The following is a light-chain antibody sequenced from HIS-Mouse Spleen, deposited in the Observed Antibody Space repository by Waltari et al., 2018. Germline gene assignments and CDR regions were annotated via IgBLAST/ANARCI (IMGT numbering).Light chain of an antibody. CDR1: SSNIGSNT. CDR3: AAWDDSLNGYV. J-gene: IGLJ1*01. CDR2: SNK. Sequence: QSVLTQPPSASGTPGQRVTISCSGSSSNIGSNTVNWYQQLPGTAPKLLIHSNKQRPSGVPDRFSGSKSGTSASLAISGLQSEDEADYYCAAWDDSLNGYVFGTGTKVTVL. V-gene: IGLV1-44*01.